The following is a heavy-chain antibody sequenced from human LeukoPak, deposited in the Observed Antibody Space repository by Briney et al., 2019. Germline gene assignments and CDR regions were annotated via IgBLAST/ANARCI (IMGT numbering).Heavy chain of an antibody. J-gene: IGHJ4*02. D-gene: IGHD5-18*01. CDR2: IYYSGST. Sequence: SETLSLTCTVSGGSISSYYWSWIRQPPGKGLEWIGYIYYSGSTNYNPSLKSRVTISVDTSKNQFSLKLSSVTAADTAVYYCARGRLGGYSHGFGEYDYWGQGTLVTVSS. CDR1: GGSISSYY. CDR3: ARGRLGGYSHGFGEYDY. V-gene: IGHV4-59*08.